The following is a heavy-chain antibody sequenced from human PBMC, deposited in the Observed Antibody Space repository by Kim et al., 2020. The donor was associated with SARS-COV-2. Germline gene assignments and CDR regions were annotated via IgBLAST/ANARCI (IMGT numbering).Heavy chain of an antibody. V-gene: IGHV3-11*05. Sequence: GGSLRLSCAASGFTFSNFYMTWIRQAPGKGLEWISYISSSGDYTDYADSVKGRFTISRDNAKNSLYLQLNSLRAEDTAVYYCARGGYQFEFWGQGTLVTV. CDR1: GFTFSNFY. CDR2: ISSSGDYT. J-gene: IGHJ4*02. D-gene: IGHD2-2*01. CDR3: ARGGYQFEF.